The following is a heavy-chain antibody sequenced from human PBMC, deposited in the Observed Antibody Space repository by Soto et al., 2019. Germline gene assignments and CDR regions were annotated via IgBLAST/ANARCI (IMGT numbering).Heavy chain of an antibody. Sequence: QVQLVQSGAEVKKPGSSVNVSCKASGGTFSSYAISWVRQAPGQGLEWMGGIIPIFGTANYAQKFQGRVTITADESTSTAYMELSSLRSEDTAVYYCAREVPGIAAAGIYGYWGQGTLVTVSS. V-gene: IGHV1-69*01. CDR3: AREVPGIAAAGIYGY. CDR1: GGTFSSYA. CDR2: IIPIFGTA. D-gene: IGHD6-13*01. J-gene: IGHJ4*02.